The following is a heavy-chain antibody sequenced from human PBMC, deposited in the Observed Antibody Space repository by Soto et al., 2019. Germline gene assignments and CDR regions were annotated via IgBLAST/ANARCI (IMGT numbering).Heavy chain of an antibody. J-gene: IGHJ5*02. CDR2: INSAGSST. V-gene: IGHV3-74*01. Sequence: EVQLVESGGGLVQPGGSLRLSCAASGFAFSSYWMHWVRQAPGKGLVWVSRINSAGSSTNYADSVKGRFTISRDNAKNTLYLQMNSLRAEDTAVYYCARDQTAGDWFDPWGQGTLVTVSS. CDR1: GFAFSSYW. CDR3: ARDQTAGDWFDP. D-gene: IGHD2-21*02.